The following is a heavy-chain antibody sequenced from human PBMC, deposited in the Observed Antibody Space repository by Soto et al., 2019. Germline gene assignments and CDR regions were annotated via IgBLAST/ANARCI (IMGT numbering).Heavy chain of an antibody. CDR1: GYSFTSYW. Sequence: GESLKISCKGSGYSFTSYWIGWVRQMPGKGLEWMGIIYPGDSDTRYSPSFQGQVTISADKSISTAYLQWSSLKASNTAMYYCARFYSNYGATRDGMDVWGQGTMVTVSS. V-gene: IGHV5-51*01. J-gene: IGHJ6*02. CDR3: ARFYSNYGATRDGMDV. D-gene: IGHD4-4*01. CDR2: IYPGDSDT.